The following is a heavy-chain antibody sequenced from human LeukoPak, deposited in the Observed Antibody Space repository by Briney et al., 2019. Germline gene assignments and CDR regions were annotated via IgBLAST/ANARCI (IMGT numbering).Heavy chain of an antibody. CDR3: ARETSSGLYYFDY. CDR1: GGSFSGYY. V-gene: IGHV4-34*01. Sequence: SETLSLTCAVYGGSFSGYYWSWIRQPPGKGLEWIGEINHSGSTNYNPSLKSRVTISVDTSKNQFSLKLSSVTAADTAVYYCARETSSGLYYFDYWGQGTLVTVSS. D-gene: IGHD6-19*01. J-gene: IGHJ4*02. CDR2: INHSGST.